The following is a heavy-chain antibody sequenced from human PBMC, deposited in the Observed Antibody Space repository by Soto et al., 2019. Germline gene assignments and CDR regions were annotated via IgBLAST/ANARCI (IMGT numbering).Heavy chain of an antibody. J-gene: IGHJ5*02. CDR3: ARGIAGAGGGIFWLDP. Sequence: SETLSLTCTVSGGSISSYYWSCIRQPPGKGLEWIGYIYYSGSTNYNPSLKSRVTISVDTSKNQFSLKLSSVTAADTAVYYCARGIAGAGGGIFWLDPSGPGTRVTVFS. V-gene: IGHV4-59*01. CDR2: IYYSGST. CDR1: GGSISSYY. D-gene: IGHD6-13*01.